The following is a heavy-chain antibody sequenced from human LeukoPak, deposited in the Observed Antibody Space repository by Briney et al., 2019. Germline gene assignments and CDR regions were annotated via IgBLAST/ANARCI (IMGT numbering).Heavy chain of an antibody. CDR2: INHSGST. V-gene: IGHV4-39*07. Sequence: PSETLSLTCTISGDSIGRINYYWGWIRQPPGKGLEWIGEINHSGSTNYNPSLKSRVTISVDTSKNQFSLKLSSVTAADTAVYYCAINYVWGSYRYTQALGYWGQGTLVTVSS. J-gene: IGHJ4*02. CDR3: AINYVWGSYRYTQALGY. D-gene: IGHD3-16*02. CDR1: GDSIGRINYY.